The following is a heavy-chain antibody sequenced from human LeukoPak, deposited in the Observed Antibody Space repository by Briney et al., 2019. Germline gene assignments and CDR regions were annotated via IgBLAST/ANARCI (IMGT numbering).Heavy chain of an antibody. CDR1: GFTVTDAW. V-gene: IGHV3-15*04. D-gene: IGHD3-10*01. J-gene: IGHJ4*02. CDR3: TTGGHYYGD. CDR2: IESKTDGGTT. Sequence: PGGSLRLSCAASGFTVTDAWMSWVRQAPGKGLEWVGLIESKTDGGTTDYAAPVRGRFTISRDESRGTLYLQMNSLKIEGTAMYYCTTGGHYYGDWGQGTLVTVSS.